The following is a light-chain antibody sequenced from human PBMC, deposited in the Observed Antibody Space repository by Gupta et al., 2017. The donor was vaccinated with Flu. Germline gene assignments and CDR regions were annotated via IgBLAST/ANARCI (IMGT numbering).Light chain of an antibody. Sequence: QSALTQPASVSGSPGQSTTIPCTGTSSDVGGYNYVSWYQQHPGKAPKLMIYEVSNRPSGVSNRFSGSKSGNTASLTISGLQAEDEADYYCSSYTSSSTWVFGEGTKLTVL. CDR1: SSDVGGYNY. CDR3: SSYTSSSTWV. CDR2: EVS. J-gene: IGLJ3*02. V-gene: IGLV2-14*01.